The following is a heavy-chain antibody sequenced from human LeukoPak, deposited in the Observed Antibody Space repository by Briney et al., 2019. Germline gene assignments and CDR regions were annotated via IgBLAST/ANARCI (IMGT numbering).Heavy chain of an antibody. V-gene: IGHV5-51*01. CDR1: GYSFTSYW. D-gene: IGHD3-9*01. CDR2: IYPGDSDT. Sequence: GESLKISCKGSGYSFTSYWIGWVRQMPGKGLEWMGIIYPGDSDTRYSPSFQGQVTISADKSISTAYLQWSSLKASDTAMYYCARHASELRYFDWLYFQHWGQGTLVTVSS. CDR3: ARHASELRYFDWLYFQH. J-gene: IGHJ1*01.